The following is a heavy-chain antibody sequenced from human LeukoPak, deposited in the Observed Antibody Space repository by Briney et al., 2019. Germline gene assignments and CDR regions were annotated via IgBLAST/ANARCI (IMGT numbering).Heavy chain of an antibody. J-gene: IGHJ4*02. V-gene: IGHV3-21*01. CDR3: ARDGPNYDYVWGSFDY. CDR1: GFTFSSYS. D-gene: IGHD3-16*01. CDR2: ISSSSSYI. Sequence: PGGSLRLSCVASGFTFSSYSMNWVRQAPGKGLEWVSSISSSSSYIHYADSVKGRVTISRDNAKNSPYLQMNSLRAEDTAVYYCARDGPNYDYVWGSFDYWGQGTLVTVSS.